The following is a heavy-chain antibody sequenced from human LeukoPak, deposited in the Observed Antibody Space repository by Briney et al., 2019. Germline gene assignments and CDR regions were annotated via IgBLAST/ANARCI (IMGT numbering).Heavy chain of an antibody. CDR3: VRQYYDFWWRYHYCYYYMDV. D-gene: IGHD3-3*01. CDR2: IYHSGST. Sequence: SETLSLTCAVSGYSISSGYYWGWIRQPPGKGLEWSGSIYHSGSTYYNPSLKSRVTISVDTSKNQFSLKLSSVTAADTAVYYCVRQYYDFWWRYHYCYYYMDVWGKGTTVTVSS. V-gene: IGHV4-38-2*01. J-gene: IGHJ6*03. CDR1: GYSISSGYY.